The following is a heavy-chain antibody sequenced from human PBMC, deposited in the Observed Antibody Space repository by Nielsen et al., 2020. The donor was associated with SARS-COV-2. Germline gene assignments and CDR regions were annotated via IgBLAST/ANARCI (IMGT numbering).Heavy chain of an antibody. D-gene: IGHD5-24*01. CDR3: VRDEVEMATTPGFDS. J-gene: IGHJ4*02. CDR2: IKPDGSEK. Sequence: GESLKISYAASGFTFTSHWMSWVRQAPGKGLEWVANIKPDGSEKYYVDSVRGRFTISRDNAKNSVYLQMNSLRAEDTAVYHCVRDEVEMATTPGFDSWGQGTLVTVSS. V-gene: IGHV3-7*01. CDR1: GFTFTSHW.